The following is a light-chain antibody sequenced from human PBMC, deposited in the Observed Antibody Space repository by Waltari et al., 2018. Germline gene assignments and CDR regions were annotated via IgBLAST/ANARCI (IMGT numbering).Light chain of an antibody. Sequence: SCRASQSVGSTLAWYQQKPGHPPRLLIYGASSRATGIPDRFSGSGSGTDFSLTIGRLEPEDFAVYYCQHYVRLPGTFGQGTKVDIK. J-gene: IGKJ1*01. CDR2: GAS. CDR1: QSVGST. CDR3: QHYVRLPGT. V-gene: IGKV3-20*01.